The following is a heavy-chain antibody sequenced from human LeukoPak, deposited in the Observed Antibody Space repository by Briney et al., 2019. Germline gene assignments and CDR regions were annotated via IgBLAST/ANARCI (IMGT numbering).Heavy chain of an antibody. V-gene: IGHV4-39*07. CDR1: GGSVSNTNYY. D-gene: IGHD3-3*01. Sequence: PSETLSLTGSVSGGSVSNTNYYWGWIRQPPGKGLEWLGSVDYSGYTYQSPSHNSRVTISVDTSKNQFSLKMTSVTAADTAVYYCARSIFSGSYAFDFWGHGTLVTVSS. CDR2: VDYSGYT. CDR3: ARSIFSGSYAFDF. J-gene: IGHJ4*01.